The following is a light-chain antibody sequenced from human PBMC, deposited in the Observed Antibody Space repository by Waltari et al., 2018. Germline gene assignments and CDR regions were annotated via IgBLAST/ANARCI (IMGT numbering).Light chain of an antibody. CDR3: QQTYSTPRT. J-gene: IGKJ2*01. CDR2: AAS. CDR1: LSIGTY. Sequence: DIQMTQSPSSLSASVGDRVPISCRASLSIGTYLNWFQQKAGEAPKLLISAASSLQPGVPSRFSGGGSGTDFTLIIASLQPDDLASYYCQQTYSTPRTFGQGTKLEI. V-gene: IGKV1-39*01.